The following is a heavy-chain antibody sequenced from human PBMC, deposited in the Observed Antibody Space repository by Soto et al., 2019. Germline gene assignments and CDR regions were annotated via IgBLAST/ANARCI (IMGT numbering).Heavy chain of an antibody. D-gene: IGHD3-3*01. Sequence: SETLSLTCTVSGGSISSYYWSWSRQPPGKGLEWIGYIYYSGSTNYNPSLKSRVTISLDTSKNQFSLKLSSVTAADTAVYYCARDSGGNYDFWSGPQEDAFDIWGQGTMVTVSS. CDR2: IYYSGST. J-gene: IGHJ3*02. CDR1: GGSISSYY. CDR3: ARDSGGNYDFWSGPQEDAFDI. V-gene: IGHV4-59*01.